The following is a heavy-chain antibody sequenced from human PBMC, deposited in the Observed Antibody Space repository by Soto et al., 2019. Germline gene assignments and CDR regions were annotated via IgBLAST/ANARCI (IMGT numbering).Heavy chain of an antibody. D-gene: IGHD6-13*01. CDR3: ARTYSSSWSPFDY. CDR2: INHSGST. J-gene: IGHJ4*02. Sequence: QVQLQQWGAGLLKPSETLSLTCAVYGGSFSGYYWSWIRQPPGKGLEWIGEINHSGSTNYNPSLKSRVTVSLDXXKNQFSLKLSSVTAADTAVYYCARTYSSSWSPFDYWGQGTLVTVSS. V-gene: IGHV4-34*01. CDR1: GGSFSGYY.